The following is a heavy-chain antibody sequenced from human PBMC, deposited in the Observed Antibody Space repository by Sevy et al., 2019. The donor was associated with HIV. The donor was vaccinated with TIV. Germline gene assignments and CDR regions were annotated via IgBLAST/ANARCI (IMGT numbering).Heavy chain of an antibody. CDR1: GYTFTSYY. V-gene: IGHV1-46*01. CDR3: ARDRIQPSYGMDV. J-gene: IGHJ6*02. Sequence: ASVKVSCKASGYTFTSYYMHWVRQAPGQGLEWMGIINPSGGSTSYAQMFQGRVNMTRDTSTSTVYMELSSLISEDTAVYYCARDRIQPSYGMDVWGQGTTVTVSS. CDR2: INPSGGST. D-gene: IGHD5-18*01.